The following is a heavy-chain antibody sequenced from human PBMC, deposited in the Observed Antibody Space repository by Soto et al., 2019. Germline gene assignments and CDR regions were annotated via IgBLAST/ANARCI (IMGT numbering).Heavy chain of an antibody. CDR3: ARGRGLDYYDSSGYYFGAFDI. CDR2: ISAYNGNT. Sequence: ASVKVSCKASGYTFTSYGISWVRQAPGQGLEWMGWISAYNGNTNYAQKLQGRVTMTTDTSTSTAYMELRSLRSDDTAVYCCARGRGLDYYDSSGYYFGAFDIWGQGTMVTVSS. CDR1: GYTFTSYG. D-gene: IGHD3-22*01. V-gene: IGHV1-18*01. J-gene: IGHJ3*02.